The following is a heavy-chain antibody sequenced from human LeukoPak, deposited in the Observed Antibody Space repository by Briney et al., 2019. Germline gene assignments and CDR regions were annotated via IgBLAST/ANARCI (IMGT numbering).Heavy chain of an antibody. V-gene: IGHV4-39*07. J-gene: IGHJ5*02. D-gene: IGHD2-2*02. CDR3: ARQSSPIRGNWFDP. Sequence: SETLSLTCTVSGGSISSSSYYWGWIRQPPGKGLEWIGSIYYSGSTYYNPSLKSRVTISVDTSKNQFSLKLSSVTAADTAVYYCARQSSPIRGNWFDPWGQGTLVTVSS. CDR2: IYYSGST. CDR1: GGSISSSSYY.